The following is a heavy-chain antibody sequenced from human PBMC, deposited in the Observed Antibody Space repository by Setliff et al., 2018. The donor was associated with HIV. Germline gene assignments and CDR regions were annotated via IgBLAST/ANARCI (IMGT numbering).Heavy chain of an antibody. CDR3: ARDMEDFGVLPSAPFDP. CDR1: GGSIRNYY. Sequence: TLSLTCTVSGGSIRNYYWSWIRQSAGKGLEWIGRVHKSGNTDYNPSLKGRVTMSVDTSKNQFFLKLTSMTAADTAIYYCARDMEDFGVLPSAPFDPWGRGTLVTVSS. CDR2: VHKSGNT. J-gene: IGHJ5*02. D-gene: IGHD2-2*01. V-gene: IGHV4-4*07.